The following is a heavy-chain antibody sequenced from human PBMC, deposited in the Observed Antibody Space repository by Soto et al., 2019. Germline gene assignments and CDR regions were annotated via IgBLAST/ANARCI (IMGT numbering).Heavy chain of an antibody. V-gene: IGHV3-30*18. CDR1: GFTFSSYG. Sequence: GGSLRLSCAASGFTFSSYGMHWVRQAPGKGLEWVAVISYDGSNKYYADSVKGRFTISRDNSKNTLYLQMNSLRAEDTAVYYCAKDSSPPYCGGDCYWYYYYYYGMDVWGQGTTVTVSS. J-gene: IGHJ6*02. D-gene: IGHD2-21*02. CDR2: ISYDGSNK. CDR3: AKDSSPPYCGGDCYWYYYYYYGMDV.